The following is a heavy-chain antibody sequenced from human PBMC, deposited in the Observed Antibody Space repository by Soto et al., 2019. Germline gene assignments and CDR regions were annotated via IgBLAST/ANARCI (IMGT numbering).Heavy chain of an antibody. J-gene: IGHJ4*02. V-gene: IGHV1-18*01. CDR2: MSTYSGNA. CDR3: ARDETGTTGGLDY. CDR1: GYTFSSYG. Sequence: ASVKVSCKASGYTFSSYGITWVRQAPGQGLEWLGWMSTYSGNANYAQNLQGRVTMTSDTSTSTAYMELRSLRFDDTAVYYCARDETGTTGGLDYWGQGTQVNVSS. D-gene: IGHD1-1*01.